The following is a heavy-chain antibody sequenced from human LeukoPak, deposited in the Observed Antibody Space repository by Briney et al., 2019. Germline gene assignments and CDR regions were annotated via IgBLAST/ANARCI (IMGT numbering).Heavy chain of an antibody. D-gene: IGHD1-1*01. CDR3: AYLGLSSDWNDVPGPQIDY. J-gene: IGHJ4*02. Sequence: GVSLRLSCAASGFTFDDYAMLWVRQVPGKGLEWVSLISNNGGSTYYADSVEGRFTISRDNSTVYLQMNSLRAVDTPLCYCAYLGLSSDWNDVPGPQIDYWGQGALVTVSS. CDR1: GFTFDDYA. CDR2: ISNNGGST. V-gene: IGHV3-43D*03.